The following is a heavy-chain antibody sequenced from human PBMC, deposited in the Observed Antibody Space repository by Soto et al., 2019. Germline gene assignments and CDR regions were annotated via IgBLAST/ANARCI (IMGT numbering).Heavy chain of an antibody. V-gene: IGHV3-53*02. CDR3: TRDPSVDCSGGTCYSRYWYFDL. Sequence: EVQLVETGGGLIQPGGSLRLSCAASGFTVSRNYMNWVRQAPGKGLEWVSVINSAGSTYYADSVKGRFTISRDNSKNTLDLQMNSLRAGDTAVYYCTRDPSVDCSGGTCYSRYWYFDLWGRGTLVTVSS. CDR2: INSAGST. CDR1: GFTVSRNY. D-gene: IGHD2-15*01. J-gene: IGHJ2*01.